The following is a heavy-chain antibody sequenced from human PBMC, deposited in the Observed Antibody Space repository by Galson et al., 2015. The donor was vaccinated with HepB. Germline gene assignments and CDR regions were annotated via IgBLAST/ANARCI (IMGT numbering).Heavy chain of an antibody. D-gene: IGHD3-22*01. CDR2: INPNSGGT. V-gene: IGHV1-2*06. J-gene: IGHJ5*02. CDR1: GYKFTSYY. CDR3: ARDTNYYDSSGYYNNWFDP. Sequence: SVKVSCKASGYKFTSYYMHWVRQAPGQGLEWMGRINPNSGGTNYAQKFQGRVTMTRDTSISTAYMELSRLRSDDTAVYYCARDTNYYDSSGYYNNWFDPWGQGTLVTVSS.